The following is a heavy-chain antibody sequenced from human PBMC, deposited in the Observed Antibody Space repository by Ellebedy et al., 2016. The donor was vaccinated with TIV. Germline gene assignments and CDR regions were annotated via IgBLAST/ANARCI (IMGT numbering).Heavy chain of an antibody. D-gene: IGHD4-17*01. J-gene: IGHJ5*02. CDR3: ARRGSYGDYAVQINSWLDT. CDR1: GFSFRSYW. CDR2: IYQDGSDQ. V-gene: IGHV3-7*01. Sequence: GGSLRLSCAASGFSFRSYWMSWVRQAPGKGLEWVANIYQDGSDQYYVDSVKGRFTIFRDNVNKSLFLQMNSLRVEDTAVYYCARRGSYGDYAVQINSWLDTWGQGTLVTVSS.